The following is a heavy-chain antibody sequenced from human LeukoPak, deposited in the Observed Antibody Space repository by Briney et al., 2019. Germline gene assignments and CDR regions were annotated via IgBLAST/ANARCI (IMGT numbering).Heavy chain of an antibody. Sequence: ASVKVSCKASGGTFSTYAINWVRQAPGQGLERMGWISGSNGNTNYAQKLQGRVTMTTDTSTSTAYMDLRSLRSDDTAVYYCAREEGNWGDAFDIWGQGTMVTVSS. J-gene: IGHJ3*02. V-gene: IGHV1-18*01. CDR2: ISGSNGNT. CDR1: GGTFSTYA. CDR3: AREEGNWGDAFDI. D-gene: IGHD7-27*01.